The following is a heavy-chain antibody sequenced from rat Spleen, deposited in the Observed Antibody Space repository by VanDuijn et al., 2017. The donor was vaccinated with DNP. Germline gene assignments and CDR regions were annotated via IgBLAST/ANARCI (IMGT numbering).Heavy chain of an antibody. CDR1: GFSFRNYG. Sequence: EVQLVESGGGLVQPGRSLKLSCAASGFSFRNYGMAWVRQTPTKGLEWVAYISYAGGSTYHGDSVKGRFTISRDNAESTLYLQMDSLRSEDTATYYCATETNYYSGDVGYFDYWGQGVMVTVSS. CDR2: ISYAGGST. J-gene: IGHJ2*01. V-gene: IGHV5-27*01. CDR3: ATETNYYSGDVGYFDY. D-gene: IGHD1-1*01.